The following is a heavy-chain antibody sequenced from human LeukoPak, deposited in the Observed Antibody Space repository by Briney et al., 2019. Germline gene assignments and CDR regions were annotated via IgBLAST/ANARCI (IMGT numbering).Heavy chain of an antibody. J-gene: IGHJ3*02. Sequence: ASVTLSRTSSVYTVAVYNMYWVRLPQPQGLEWLGWINANSGGTNYSQTFQGCVTMTRDTSTRTAYMELRRLRSDDTAVYYCATGRDYCGSGNNDAFDSWGQGTMVT. CDR3: ATGRDYCGSGNNDAFDS. CDR1: VYTVAVYN. CDR2: INANSGGT. D-gene: IGHD3-10*01. V-gene: IGHV1-2*04.